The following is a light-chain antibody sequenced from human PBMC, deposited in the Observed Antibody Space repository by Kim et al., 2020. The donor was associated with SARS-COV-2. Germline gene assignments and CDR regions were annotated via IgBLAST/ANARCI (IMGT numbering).Light chain of an antibody. Sequence: PGERAIRYSRASQDVKSNLAWDQQKPGQAPGLLIYAASTRATGIPVRFSGSGSETEFTLTISSLQSEDSAVYYCQQYDKWPPAYTFGQGTKVDIK. CDR3: QQYDKWPPAYT. V-gene: IGKV3-15*01. CDR2: AAS. CDR1: QDVKSN. J-gene: IGKJ2*01.